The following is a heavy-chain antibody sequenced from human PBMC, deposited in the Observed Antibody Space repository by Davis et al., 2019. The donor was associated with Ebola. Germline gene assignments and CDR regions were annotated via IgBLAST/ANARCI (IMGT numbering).Heavy chain of an antibody. CDR2: ISGTGSAI. J-gene: IGHJ4*02. Sequence: GGSLRLSCAVSGFTFSDYYMGWIRQAPGKGLEWVSYISGTGSAIYYADSVKGRFTISRDNAKSSLYLQMKSLRVEDTAVYYCVREGGSSHFDYWGQGTLVTVSS. D-gene: IGHD1-26*01. V-gene: IGHV3-11*01. CDR1: GFTFSDYY. CDR3: VREGGSSHFDY.